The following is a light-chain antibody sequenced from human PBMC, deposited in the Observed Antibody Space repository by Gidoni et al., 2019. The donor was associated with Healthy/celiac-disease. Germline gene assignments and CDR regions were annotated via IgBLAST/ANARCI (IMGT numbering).Light chain of an antibody. CDR3: QQSYSTRIX. CDR2: AAS. Sequence: DIQMTQSPSSLSASVGDRVTITCRASQSISSYLNWYQQKPGKAPKLLIYAASSLQSGVPSRFSGSGSGTDFTLTISSLQPEDFATYYCQQSYSTRIXVXQGTRLEIK. J-gene: IGKJ5*01. CDR1: QSISSY. V-gene: IGKV1-39*01.